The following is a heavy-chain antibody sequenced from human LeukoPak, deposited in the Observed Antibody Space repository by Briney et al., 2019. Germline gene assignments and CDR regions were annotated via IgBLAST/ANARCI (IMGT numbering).Heavy chain of an antibody. CDR3: VGGSY. CDR2: ISWDGGST. Sequence: GGSLRLSCAASGFTFDDYTMHWVRQAPGKGLEWVSLISWDGGSTYYADSVRGRFTISRDNSKDSLYLQMNSLRTEDTALYYCVGGSYWGQGTLVTVSS. CDR1: GFTFDDYT. D-gene: IGHD1-26*01. V-gene: IGHV3-43*01. J-gene: IGHJ4*02.